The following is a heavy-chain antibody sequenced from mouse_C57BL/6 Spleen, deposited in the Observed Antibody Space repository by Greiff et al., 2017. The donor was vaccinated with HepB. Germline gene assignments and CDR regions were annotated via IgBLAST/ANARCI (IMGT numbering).Heavy chain of an antibody. CDR2: INPYNGGT. D-gene: IGHD1-1*01. V-gene: IGHV1-19*01. J-gene: IGHJ1*03. CDR1: GYTFTDYY. Sequence: DVKLQESGPVLVKPGASVKMSCKASGYTFTDYYMNWVKQSHGKSLEWIGVINPYNGGTSYNQKFKGKATLTVDKSSSTAYMELNSLTSEDSAVYYCAREGTTVVATGYFDVWGTGTTVTVSS. CDR3: AREGTTVVATGYFDV.